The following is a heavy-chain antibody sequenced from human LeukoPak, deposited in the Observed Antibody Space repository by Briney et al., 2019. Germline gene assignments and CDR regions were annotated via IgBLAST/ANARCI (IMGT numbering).Heavy chain of an antibody. V-gene: IGHV1-46*01. CDR3: ARLVRRGNWFDP. J-gene: IGHJ5*02. CDR2: INPSGGST. Sequence: ASVKVSCKASGYTFTSYYMHWVRQAPGQGLEWMGIINPSGGSTSYAQKFQGRVTVTRDTSTSTVYMELSSLRSEDTAVYYCARLVRRGNWFDPWGQGTLVTVSS. D-gene: IGHD6-6*01. CDR1: GYTFTSYY.